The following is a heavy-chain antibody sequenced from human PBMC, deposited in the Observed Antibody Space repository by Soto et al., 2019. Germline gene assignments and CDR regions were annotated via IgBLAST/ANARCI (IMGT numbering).Heavy chain of an antibody. V-gene: IGHV3-48*01. Sequence: GGSLRLSCAASGFTFSSYSMNWVRQAPGKGLEWVSYISSSSSTIYYADSVKGRFTISRDNAKNSLYLQMNSLRAEDTAVYYCARDPFSDLRIYYYYYYMDVWGKGTTVTVSS. CDR3: ARDPFSDLRIYYYYYYMDV. CDR1: GFTFSSYS. D-gene: IGHD3-16*01. CDR2: ISSSSSTI. J-gene: IGHJ6*03.